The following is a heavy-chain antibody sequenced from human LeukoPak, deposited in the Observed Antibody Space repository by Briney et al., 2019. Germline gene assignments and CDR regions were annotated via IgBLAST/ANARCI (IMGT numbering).Heavy chain of an antibody. CDR1: GFTFSSYA. V-gene: IGHV3-23*01. CDR2: TSGSGDRT. J-gene: IGHJ4*02. CDR3: AKDRMAAAGRQDIWNY. D-gene: IGHD6-25*01. Sequence: PGGSLRLSCVASGFTFSSYAMTWVRQAPGKGLGWVSGTSGSGDRTYYADSVKGRFTISRDNSKNTLYLEMNGLTAEDSAVYYCAKDRMAAAGRQDIWNYWGQGTLVTVSS.